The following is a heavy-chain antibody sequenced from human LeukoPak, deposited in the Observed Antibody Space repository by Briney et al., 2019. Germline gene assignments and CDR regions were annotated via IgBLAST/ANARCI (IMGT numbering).Heavy chain of an antibody. Sequence: GASVKVPCKASGYTFTSYYMHWVRQAPGQGLEWMGTIRPSGSSTTYAQKIQGRVTMTWDMSTSTGYMELSSLRSEDTAVYYCVREKSGGYYDYWGQGTLVTVSS. CDR1: GYTFTSYY. V-gene: IGHV1-46*01. CDR2: IRPSGSST. CDR3: VREKSGGYYDY. D-gene: IGHD1-26*01. J-gene: IGHJ4*02.